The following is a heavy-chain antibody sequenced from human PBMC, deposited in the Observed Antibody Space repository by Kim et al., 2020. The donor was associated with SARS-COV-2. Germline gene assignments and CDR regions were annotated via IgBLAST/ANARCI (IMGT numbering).Heavy chain of an antibody. CDR3: AGNAASGEGPPFGY. CDR1: GGSTSSYY. J-gene: IGHJ4*02. D-gene: IGHD2-15*01. Sequence: SETLSLTCTVSGGSTSSYYWSWIRQPPGKGLEWIGYIYYSGSTNYNPSLKSRVTISVDTSKNQFSLKLSSVTAADTAVYYCAGNAASGEGPPFGYWGQGTLVTVSS. V-gene: IGHV4-59*01. CDR2: IYYSGST.